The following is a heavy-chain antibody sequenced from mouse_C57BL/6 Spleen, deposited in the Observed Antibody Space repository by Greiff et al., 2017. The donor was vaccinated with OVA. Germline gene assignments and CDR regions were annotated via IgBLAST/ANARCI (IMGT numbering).Heavy chain of an antibody. V-gene: IGHV1-82*01. J-gene: IGHJ4*01. D-gene: IGHD2-10*02. CDR2: IYPGDGDT. CDR3: AYGNFPYAMDY. Sequence: VKLMESGPELVKPGASVKISCKASGYAFSSSWMNWVKQRPGKGLEWIGRIYPGDGDTNYNGKFKGKATLTADKSSSTAYMQLSSLTSEDAAVYFCAYGNFPYAMDYWGQGTSVTVSS. CDR1: GYAFSSSW.